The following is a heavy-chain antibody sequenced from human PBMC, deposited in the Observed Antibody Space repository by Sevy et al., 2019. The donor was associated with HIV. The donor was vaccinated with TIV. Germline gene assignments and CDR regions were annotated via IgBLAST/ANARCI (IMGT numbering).Heavy chain of an antibody. CDR2: IGAYNGNT. CDR1: GYTFSSYG. D-gene: IGHD3-10*01. V-gene: IGHV1-18*01. CDR3: ARLSTVRGEFNWFDP. J-gene: IGHJ5*02. Sequence: ASVKVSCKASGYTFSSYGISWVRQAPGQGLEWMGWIGAYNGNTKYAQNLQHRVTMTTDTSTSTAYMELRSLRSDDTAVYFCARLSTVRGEFNWFDPWGQGTRVTVSS.